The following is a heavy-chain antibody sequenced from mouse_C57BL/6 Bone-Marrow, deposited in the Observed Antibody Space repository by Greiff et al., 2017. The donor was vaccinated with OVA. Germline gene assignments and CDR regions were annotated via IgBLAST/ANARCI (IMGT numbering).Heavy chain of an antibody. CDR3: TRVRRGFAY. CDR1: GFTFSSYA. CDR2: ISSGGDYI. J-gene: IGHJ3*01. Sequence: EVQGVESGEGLVKPGGSLKLSCAASGFTFSSYAMSWVRQTPEKRLEWVAYISSGGDYIYYADTVKGRFTISRDNARNTMYLQMSSLKSEDTAMYYCTRVRRGFAYWGQGTLVTVSA. D-gene: IGHD2-14*01. V-gene: IGHV5-9-1*02.